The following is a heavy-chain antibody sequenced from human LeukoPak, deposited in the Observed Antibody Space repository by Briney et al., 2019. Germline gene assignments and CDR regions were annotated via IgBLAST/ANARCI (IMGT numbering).Heavy chain of an antibody. Sequence: GGSLRLSCAASGFTFDDYAMHWARQAPGKGLEWVSGISWNSGSIGYADSVKGRFTISRDNAKNSLYLQMNSLRAEDTALYYCAKDRRGGLTYYGMDVWGQGTTVTVSS. V-gene: IGHV3-9*01. J-gene: IGHJ6*02. D-gene: IGHD2-21*02. CDR1: GFTFDDYA. CDR3: AKDRRGGLTYYGMDV. CDR2: ISWNSGSI.